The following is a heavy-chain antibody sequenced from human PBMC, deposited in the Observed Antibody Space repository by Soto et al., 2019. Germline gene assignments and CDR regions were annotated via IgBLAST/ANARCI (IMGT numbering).Heavy chain of an antibody. D-gene: IGHD3-22*01. CDR3: ARVFKTMSFYYGMDV. J-gene: IGHJ6*02. CDR2: IYYTGST. Sequence: QVQLQESGPGLVKPSQTLSLICTVSGGSINSGGYYWSWIRQLPGKGLEWIGYIYYTGSTYYNPSLKSRITISVDTSANQFSLQLSSVTAADTAIYFCARVFKTMSFYYGMDVWGQGTAVAVSS. CDR1: GGSINSGGYY. V-gene: IGHV4-31*03.